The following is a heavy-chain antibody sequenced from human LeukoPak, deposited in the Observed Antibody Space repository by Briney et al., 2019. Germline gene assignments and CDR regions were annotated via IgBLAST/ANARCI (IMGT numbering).Heavy chain of an antibody. D-gene: IGHD3-22*01. V-gene: IGHV3-23*01. Sequence: GVLRLSCSASGFTFISYAMSWVRPAPGKGLEWVSGISGSGDNTYYADSVKGRFTISRDNSKNTLYVQVNSLGTEDTAAYYCAKGSYYDSSGSFYFDYWGQGTLVTVSS. J-gene: IGHJ4*02. CDR3: AKGSYYDSSGSFYFDY. CDR1: GFTFISYA. CDR2: ISGSGDNT.